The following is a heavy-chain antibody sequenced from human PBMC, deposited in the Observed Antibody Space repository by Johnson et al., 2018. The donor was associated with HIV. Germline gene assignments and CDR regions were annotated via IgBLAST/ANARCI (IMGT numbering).Heavy chain of an antibody. J-gene: IGHJ3*02. Sequence: EMQLVESGGGVVRPGGSLRLSCAASGFTFDDYCMSWVRQAPGKGLEWVSVINWNGGTTGDADSVKCLSTFSRDNAKNSLYLQMNSLRAEDTALYYCERALRVVVVAATFDAFDIWGQGTMVTVSS. V-gene: IGHV3-20*04. CDR1: GFTFDDYC. CDR3: ERALRVVVVAATFDAFDI. CDR2: INWNGGTT. D-gene: IGHD2-15*01.